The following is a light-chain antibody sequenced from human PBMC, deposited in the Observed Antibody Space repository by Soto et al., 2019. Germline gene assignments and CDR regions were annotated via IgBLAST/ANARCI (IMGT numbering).Light chain of an antibody. J-gene: IGKJ2*01. CDR2: DAS. V-gene: IGKV1-5*01. Sequence: DIQMTQSPSTLPASVGDRVTITCRASQSISSWLAWYQQKPGKAPKLLIYDASSLERGVPSRLSGSGSGTEFTLTISSLQPDDFATYYCQQYNSYSSFGQGTKLEIK. CDR3: QQYNSYSS. CDR1: QSISSW.